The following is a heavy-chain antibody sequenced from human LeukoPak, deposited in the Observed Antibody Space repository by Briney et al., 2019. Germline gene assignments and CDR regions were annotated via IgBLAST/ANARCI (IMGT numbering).Heavy chain of an antibody. CDR1: GFSLSTSGMC. V-gene: IGHV2-70*11. CDR2: LDWDDDK. Sequence: RGSGPTLVNPTQTLTLTCTFSGFSLSTSGMCVSWIRQPPGKALEWLARLDWDDDKYYITSLKTRLTISKDTSKNQVVLTMTNMDPADTATYFCARMTYYYGSGTYLFDYWGQGTLVTVSS. J-gene: IGHJ4*02. D-gene: IGHD3-10*01. CDR3: ARMTYYYGSGTYLFDY.